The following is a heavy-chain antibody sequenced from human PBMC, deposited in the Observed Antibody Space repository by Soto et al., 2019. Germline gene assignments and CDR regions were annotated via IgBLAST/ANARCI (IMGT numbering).Heavy chain of an antibody. J-gene: IGHJ4*02. Sequence: GGSLRLSCAASGFTFSSYAMSWVRQAPGKGLEWVSAISGSGGSTYYADSVKGRFTISRDNSKNTLYLQMNSLRAEDTAVYYCAKELIAVAGRWVAYFDYWGQGTLVTVSS. CDR1: GFTFSSYA. CDR2: ISGSGGST. D-gene: IGHD6-19*01. V-gene: IGHV3-23*01. CDR3: AKELIAVAGRWVAYFDY.